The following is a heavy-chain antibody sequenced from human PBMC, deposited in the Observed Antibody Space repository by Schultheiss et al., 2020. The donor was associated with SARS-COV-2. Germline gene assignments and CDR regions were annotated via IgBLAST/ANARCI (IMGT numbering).Heavy chain of an antibody. J-gene: IGHJ6*03. Sequence: SQTLSLTCTVSGGSISSSSYYWGWIRQPAGKGLEWIGRIYTSGSTNYNPSLKSRVTMSVDTSKNQFSLKLSSVTAADTAVYYCAREGYCSSTSCYSWLYYYYMDVWGKGTTVTVSS. CDR1: GGSISSSSYY. V-gene: IGHV4-61*02. D-gene: IGHD2-2*02. CDR2: IYTSGST. CDR3: AREGYCSSTSCYSWLYYYYMDV.